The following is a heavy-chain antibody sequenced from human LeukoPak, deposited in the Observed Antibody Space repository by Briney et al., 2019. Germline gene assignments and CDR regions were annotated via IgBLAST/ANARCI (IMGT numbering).Heavy chain of an antibody. V-gene: IGHV3-30-3*01. Sequence: GGSLRLSCAASGFTFSSYAMHWVRQAPGKGLEWVAVISYDGSNKYYADSVKGRFTISRDNSKNTLYLQMNSLRAEDTAVYYCARDRRSDFDYWGQGTLVTVSS. CDR1: GFTFSSYA. J-gene: IGHJ4*02. CDR3: ARDRRSDFDY. CDR2: ISYDGSNK.